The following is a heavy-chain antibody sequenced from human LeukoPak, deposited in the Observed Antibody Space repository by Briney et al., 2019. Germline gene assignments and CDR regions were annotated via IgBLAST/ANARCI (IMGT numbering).Heavy chain of an antibody. CDR1: GFTFSNYW. CDR3: ARDNGDY. CDR2: IKEDGSEE. J-gene: IGHJ4*02. V-gene: IGHV3-7*01. Sequence: GGSLRLSCAAFGFTFSNYWMNWIRQAPGKGLEWVANIKEDGSEEYYVDSVKGRFTISRDNAKNSLYLQMNSLRAEDTAVYYCARDNGDYWGQGTLVTVSS.